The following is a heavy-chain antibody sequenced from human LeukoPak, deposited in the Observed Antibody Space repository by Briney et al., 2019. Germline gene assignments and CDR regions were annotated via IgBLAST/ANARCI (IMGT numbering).Heavy chain of an antibody. V-gene: IGHV1-8*01. Sequence: ASVKVSCKASGYTFTSYDINWVRQATGQGLEWMGWMNPNSGNTGYAQKFQGRVTMTRNTSISTAYMELSSLRAEDTALYHCARDSRMGATHGAFDIWGQGTMVTVSS. CDR2: MNPNSGNT. J-gene: IGHJ3*02. D-gene: IGHD1-26*01. CDR3: ARDSRMGATHGAFDI. CDR1: GYTFTSYD.